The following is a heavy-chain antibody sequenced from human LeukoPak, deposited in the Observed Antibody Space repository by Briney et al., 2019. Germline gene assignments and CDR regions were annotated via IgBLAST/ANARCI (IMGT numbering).Heavy chain of an antibody. J-gene: IGHJ4*02. V-gene: IGHV3-11*04. CDR2: ISSSGSTI. CDR1: GFTFSDYY. D-gene: IGHD3-3*01. Sequence: GGSLRLSCAASGFTFSDYYMSWIRQAPGKGLEWVSYISSSGSTIYYADSVKGRFTISRDNAKNSLYLQMNSLIAEDTAVYYCARVGIRFLEQYYFDYWGQGTLVTVSS. CDR3: ARVGIRFLEQYYFDY.